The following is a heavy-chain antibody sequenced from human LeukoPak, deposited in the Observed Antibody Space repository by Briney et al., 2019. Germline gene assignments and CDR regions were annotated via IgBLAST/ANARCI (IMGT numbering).Heavy chain of an antibody. J-gene: IGHJ4*02. CDR2: ITHSGST. D-gene: IGHD6-13*01. CDR3: AAGSSTWYGNRHYDY. Sequence: GSLRLSCAASGFTFDDYGMSWVRQAPGKGLEWIGEITHSGSTNYNPSLKSRVIISVDTSKNEFSLKLSSVTAADTAVYYCAAGSSTWYGNRHYDYWGQGALVTVSS. V-gene: IGHV4-34*08. CDR1: GFTFDDYG.